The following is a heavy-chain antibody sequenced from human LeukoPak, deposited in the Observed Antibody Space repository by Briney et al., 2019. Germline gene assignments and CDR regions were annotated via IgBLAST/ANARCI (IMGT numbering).Heavy chain of an antibody. J-gene: IGHJ1*01. CDR1: GFTFSSYA. D-gene: IGHD3-22*01. V-gene: IGHV3-30-3*02. Sequence: SGGSLRLSCAASGFTFSSYAMHWVRQAPGKGLEWVAVISYDGSNKYYADSVKGRFTISRDNSKNTLYLQMNSLRAEDTAVYYCAKADYYDSSGYPGRGYFQHWGQGTLVTVSS. CDR3: AKADYYDSSGYPGRGYFQH. CDR2: ISYDGSNK.